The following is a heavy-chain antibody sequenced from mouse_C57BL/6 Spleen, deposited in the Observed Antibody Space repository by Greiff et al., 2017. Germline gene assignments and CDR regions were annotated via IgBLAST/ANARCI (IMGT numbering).Heavy chain of an antibody. V-gene: IGHV1-80*01. D-gene: IGHD3-2*02. CDR3: ARSSSSEGYFDY. CDR1: GYAFSSYW. CDR2: IYPGDGDT. Sequence: QVQLQQSGAELVKPGASVKISCKASGYAFSSYWLNWVKQRPGKGLEWIGQIYPGDGDTNYNGKFKGKATLTADKSSSTAYMQRSSLTSEDSAVYVCARSSSSEGYFDYWGQGTTLTVSS. J-gene: IGHJ2*01.